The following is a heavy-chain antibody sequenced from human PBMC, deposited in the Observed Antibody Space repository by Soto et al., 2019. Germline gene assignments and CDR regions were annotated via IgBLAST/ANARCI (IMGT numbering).Heavy chain of an antibody. CDR3: ARRALVVVTARVYYYYGMDV. D-gene: IGHD2-21*02. V-gene: IGHV1-69*13. J-gene: IGHJ6*02. CDR2: IIPIFGTA. CDR1: GGTFSSYA. Sequence: ASVKVSCKASGGTFSSYAISWVRQAPGQGLEWMGGIIPIFGTANYAQKFQGRVTITADESTSTAYMELSSLRSEDTAVYYCARRALVVVTARVYYYYGMDVWGQGTTVTVSS.